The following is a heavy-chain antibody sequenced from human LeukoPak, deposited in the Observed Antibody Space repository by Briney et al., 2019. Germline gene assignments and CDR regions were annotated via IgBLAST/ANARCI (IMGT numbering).Heavy chain of an antibody. CDR2: INSDGSST. Sequence: GGSLRFSCAASGFTFSSYWMHWVRQAPGKGLVWVSRINSDGSSTSYADSVKGRFTISRDNAKNTLYLQMNSLRAEDTAVYYCARSRQADIVAYFDYWGQGTLVTVSS. CDR1: GFTFSSYW. CDR3: ARSRQADIVAYFDY. V-gene: IGHV3-74*01. J-gene: IGHJ4*02. D-gene: IGHD5-12*01.